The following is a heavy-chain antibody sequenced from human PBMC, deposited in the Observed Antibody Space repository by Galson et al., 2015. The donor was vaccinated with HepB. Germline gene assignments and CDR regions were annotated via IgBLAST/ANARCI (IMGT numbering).Heavy chain of an antibody. CDR1: GFSVSDNY. V-gene: IGHV3-53*01. J-gene: IGHJ4*02. Sequence: SLRLSCAASGFSVSDNYLSWFRQAPGKGLQWVPTLYATGNTYYADSVKGRFTISRAESKNTLYLQMNNVGADDTAVYYCVRGLRGVAFYWGQGTLVTVSS. CDR2: LYATGNT. CDR3: VRGLRGVAFY. D-gene: IGHD3-10*01.